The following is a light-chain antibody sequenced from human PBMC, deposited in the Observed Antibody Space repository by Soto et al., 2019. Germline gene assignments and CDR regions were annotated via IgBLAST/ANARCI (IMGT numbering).Light chain of an antibody. CDR2: DAS. J-gene: IGKJ1*01. CDR3: QQYNSYPWT. V-gene: IGKV1-5*01. CDR1: QSISSW. Sequence: DIQMTQSPSTLSASVGDRVTITCRASQSISSWLAWYQQKPGKAPKLLIYDASSLESGVPSRFSGSGSGTENTLIISNLQPADFATSYCQQYNSYPWTFGQGTKVDIK.